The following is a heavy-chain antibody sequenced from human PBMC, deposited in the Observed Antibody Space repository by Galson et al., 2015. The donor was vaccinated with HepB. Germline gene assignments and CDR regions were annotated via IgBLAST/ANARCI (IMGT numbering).Heavy chain of an antibody. Sequence: SLRLSCATSGFKFDDYTMHWVRQAPGKGLEWVSLVSWDGGNRYYVDSVKGRFTISRDNSNNSLYLQMISLRTEDTALYYCAKKIRGDDGFDVWGQGTMVTVSS. D-gene: IGHD3-10*01. V-gene: IGHV3-43*01. CDR1: GFKFDDYT. CDR3: AKKIRGDDGFDV. J-gene: IGHJ3*01. CDR2: VSWDGGNR.